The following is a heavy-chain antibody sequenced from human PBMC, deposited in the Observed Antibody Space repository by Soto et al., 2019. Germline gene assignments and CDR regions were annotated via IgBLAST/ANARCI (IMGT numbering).Heavy chain of an antibody. CDR3: AKCTLAPGGSCSHFDY. D-gene: IGHD2-15*01. J-gene: IGHJ4*02. Sequence: GGSLRLSCAASGFTFSSYAMSWVRQAPGKGLEWVSAISGSGGSTYYADSVKGRFTISRDNSKNTLYLQMNSLRAEDTAVYYCAKCTLAPGGSCSHFDYWGQGTLVTVSS. V-gene: IGHV3-23*01. CDR2: ISGSGGST. CDR1: GFTFSSYA.